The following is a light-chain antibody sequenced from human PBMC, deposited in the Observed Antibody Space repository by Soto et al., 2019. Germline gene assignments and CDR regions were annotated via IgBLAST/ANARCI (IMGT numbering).Light chain of an antibody. CDR1: SSDVGSYNL. J-gene: IGLJ3*02. V-gene: IGLV2-23*01. CDR3: CSYAGSNTWV. Sequence: QSALTQPASVSGSPGQSITISCTGTSSDVGSYNLVSWYQQHPGKAPKLMIYEGSKRPSGVSNRVSGSKSGDTASLTISGLQAEDEADYYCCSYAGSNTWVSGGGTKLTVL. CDR2: EGS.